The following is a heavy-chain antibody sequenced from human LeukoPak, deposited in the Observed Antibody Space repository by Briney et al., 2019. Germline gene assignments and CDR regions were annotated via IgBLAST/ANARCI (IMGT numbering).Heavy chain of an antibody. CDR3: AKEGPQYASSWFDY. Sequence: GRSLRLSCEASGFTFSSYGMRWVRQAPGMGPEWVSVISHDGTVTHYADSVKGRFTISRDSSTNTLYLQMDSLRTEDTAVYCCAKEGPQYASSWFDYWGQGTLVTVSS. V-gene: IGHV3-30*18. CDR2: ISHDGTVT. D-gene: IGHD6-13*01. J-gene: IGHJ4*02. CDR1: GFTFSSYG.